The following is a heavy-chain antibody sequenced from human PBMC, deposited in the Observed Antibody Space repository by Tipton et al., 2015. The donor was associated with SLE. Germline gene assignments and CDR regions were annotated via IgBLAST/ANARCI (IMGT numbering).Heavy chain of an antibody. CDR3: ARGGDY. CDR2: IIPMLSIV. D-gene: IGHD3-10*01. CDR1: GGTFSNYG. V-gene: IGHV1-69*04. Sequence: QSGAEVKKPGSSVKVSCKASGGTFSNYGISWVRQAPGQGLEWMGRIIPMLSIVGYAQKFQGRVTITADKSTSTAYMEASSLTSEDTAVYYCARGGDYWGQGTLVTVSS. J-gene: IGHJ4*02.